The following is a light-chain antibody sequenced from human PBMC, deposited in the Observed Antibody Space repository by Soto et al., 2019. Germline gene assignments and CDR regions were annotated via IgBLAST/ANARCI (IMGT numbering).Light chain of an antibody. J-gene: IGKJ1*01. CDR3: KQYGSSPWT. CDR1: QSVTSSY. Sequence: IVLTQSPGTLSLSPGERATLSCRASQSVTSSYLAWYQQKPGQAPRLLIFGASSRASGIPDRFRGSGSGTDFTLAISRMETEDFAMYYCKQYGSSPWTFGQGNKVDIK. V-gene: IGKV3-20*01. CDR2: GAS.